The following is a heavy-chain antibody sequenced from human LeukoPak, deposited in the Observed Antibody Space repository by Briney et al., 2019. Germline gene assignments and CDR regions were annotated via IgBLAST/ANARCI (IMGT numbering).Heavy chain of an antibody. D-gene: IGHD4-17*01. CDR3: ARAVWDPNGDYRRWFDP. J-gene: IGHJ5*02. CDR2: INPNSGGT. Sequence: ASVKVSCKASGYTFTGYYMHWVRQAPGQGLEWMGWINPNSGGTNYAQKSQGRVTMTRDTSISTAYMELSRLRSDDTAVYYCARAVWDPNGDYRRWFDPWGQGTLVTVSS. CDR1: GYTFTGYY. V-gene: IGHV1-2*02.